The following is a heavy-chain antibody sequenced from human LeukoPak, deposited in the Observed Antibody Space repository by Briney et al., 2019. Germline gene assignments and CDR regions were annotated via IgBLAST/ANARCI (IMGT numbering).Heavy chain of an antibody. CDR1: GFTFSSYW. J-gene: IGHJ4*02. CDR3: ARDLYGSGSIPDY. D-gene: IGHD3-10*01. CDR2: IHGDGRTT. Sequence: GGSLRLSCAASGFTFSSYWIHWVRQVPGKGLVWVSRIHGDGRTTTYADSVKGRFTISRDNAKNTLYLQMNSLRAEDTAVYYCARDLYGSGSIPDYWGQGTLVTVSS. V-gene: IGHV3-74*01.